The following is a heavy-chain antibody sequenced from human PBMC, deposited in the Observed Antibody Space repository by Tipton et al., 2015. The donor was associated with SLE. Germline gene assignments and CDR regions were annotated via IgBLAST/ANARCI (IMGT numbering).Heavy chain of an antibody. CDR1: DYSISSSSYF. CDR3: ARRRDFWSGGEFYYGLDV. D-gene: IGHD3-3*01. CDR2: LSYSGNA. V-gene: IGHV4-39*07. Sequence: TLSLTCAVSDYSISSSSYFWAWIRQPPGKGLEWIGSLSYSGNAYYSPSLQSRVTISLGTSKNDFSLKLSSVTAADTAVYYCARRRDFWSGGEFYYGLDVWGQGSTVSASS. J-gene: IGHJ6*02.